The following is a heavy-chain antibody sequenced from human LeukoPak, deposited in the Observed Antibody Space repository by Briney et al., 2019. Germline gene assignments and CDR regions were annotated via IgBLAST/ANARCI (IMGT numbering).Heavy chain of an antibody. CDR2: IYYSGST. J-gene: IGHJ4*02. V-gene: IGHV4-39*07. CDR1: GGSISSSSYY. Sequence: SETLSHTCTVSGGSISSSSYYWGWIRQPPGKGLEWIGSIYYSGSTYYNPSLKSRVTISVDTSKNQFSLKLSSVTAADTAVYYCARATTGAHDYWGQGTLVTVSS. CDR3: ARATTGAHDY. D-gene: IGHD1-1*01.